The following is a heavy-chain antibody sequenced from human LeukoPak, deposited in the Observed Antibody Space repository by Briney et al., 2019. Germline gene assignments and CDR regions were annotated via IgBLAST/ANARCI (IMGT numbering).Heavy chain of an antibody. J-gene: IGHJ4*02. CDR1: GFTFSSYA. D-gene: IGHD6-19*01. CDR3: AKDHGIAVAGTAD. Sequence: PGGSLRLSCAASGFTFSSYAMSWVRQAPGKGLEWVSAIGGSGGSTYYADSVKGRFTISRDNSKNTLYLQMNSLRAEDTAVYYCAKDHGIAVAGTADWGQGTLVTVSS. CDR2: IGGSGGST. V-gene: IGHV3-23*01.